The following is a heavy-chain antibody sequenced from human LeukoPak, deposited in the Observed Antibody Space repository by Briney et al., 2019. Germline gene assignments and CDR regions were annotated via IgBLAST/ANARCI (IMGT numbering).Heavy chain of an antibody. V-gene: IGHV3-74*01. CDR1: GFSFSSYW. D-gene: IGHD3-10*01. CDR2: SNSDGSST. Sequence: GGSLRLSCTASGFSFSSYWMHWVRHAPGKGLVWVSRSNSDGSSTTYADSAKGRSTIFRDNAKNTLYLQMNSLRAEDTAVYYCARALLWFGEPYYFDYWGQGTLVTVSS. CDR3: ARALLWFGEPYYFDY. J-gene: IGHJ4*02.